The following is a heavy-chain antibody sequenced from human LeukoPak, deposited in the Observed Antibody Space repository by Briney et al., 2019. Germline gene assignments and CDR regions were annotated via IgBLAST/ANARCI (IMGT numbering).Heavy chain of an antibody. CDR2: IVVGSGNT. V-gene: IGHV1-58*01. Sequence: GTSVKVSCKTSDFTFSNSVLQWVRQARGQRLEWIGWIVVGSGNTNYAQKFQERVTITRDMSTSTAYMELSSLRSDDTAVYYCAADVIYESDWGQGTLVTVSS. D-gene: IGHD2/OR15-2a*01. CDR3: AADVIYESD. J-gene: IGHJ4*02. CDR1: DFTFSNSV.